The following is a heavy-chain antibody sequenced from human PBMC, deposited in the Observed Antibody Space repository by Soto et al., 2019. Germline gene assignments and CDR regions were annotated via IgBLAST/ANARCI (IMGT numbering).Heavy chain of an antibody. V-gene: IGHV3-48*01. CDR1: GFTFSSYS. J-gene: IGHJ6*03. CDR3: ARVGIPYYYYMDV. CDR2: ISSSSSTI. D-gene: IGHD2-21*01. Sequence: EVQLVESGGGLVQPGGSLRLSCAASGFTFSSYSMNWVRQAPGKGLEWVSYISSSSSTIYYADSVKGRFTISRDNAKNSLYLQMNSLRAEDTAVYYCARVGIPYYYYMDVWCKGTTVTVSS.